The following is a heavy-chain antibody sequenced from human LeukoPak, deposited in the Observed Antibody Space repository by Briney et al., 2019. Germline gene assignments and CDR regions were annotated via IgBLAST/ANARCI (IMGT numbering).Heavy chain of an antibody. D-gene: IGHD1-7*01. CDR3: VREIRETVITRHYYYGIDV. CDR1: GFTFSTYD. CDR2: XXAGEDT. V-gene: IGHV3-13*04. J-gene: IGHJ6*02. Sequence: GGSLRLSCAASGFTFSTYDMHWVRQVTGKGLEWVSAXXAGEDTYYLGSVXGRFTISRENAKNVLYLQMSSLRVEDTAVYYCVREIRETVITRHYYYGIDVWGQGTTVTVSS.